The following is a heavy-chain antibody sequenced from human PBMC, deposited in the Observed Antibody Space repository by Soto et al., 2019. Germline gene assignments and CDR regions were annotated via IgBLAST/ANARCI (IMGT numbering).Heavy chain of an antibody. CDR3: ARDGVDVSRTTVRHGALDI. V-gene: IGHV1-69*01. J-gene: IGHJ3*02. Sequence: QVQLVQSGAEVKKPGSSVKVSCKASGGSFSTYGISWVRQAPGQGLEWMGGFIPVFTTAKYAQKFQGRVSITADESTYTAYMELSSLRSEDTAVYFCARDGVDVSRTTVRHGALDIRGQGTVVTVSS. CDR2: FIPVFTTA. D-gene: IGHD4-17*01. CDR1: GGSFSTYG.